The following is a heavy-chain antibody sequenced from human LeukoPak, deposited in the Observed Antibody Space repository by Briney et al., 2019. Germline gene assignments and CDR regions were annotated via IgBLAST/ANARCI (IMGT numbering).Heavy chain of an antibody. D-gene: IGHD3-22*01. CDR1: GFTFSSYA. CDR3: ARDRGLDP. J-gene: IGHJ5*02. V-gene: IGHV3-23*01. CDR2: ISGRGGTT. Sequence: QPGGSLRLSCAASGFTFSSYAMSWVRQAPGKGLEWVSSISGRGGTTDYADSVKGRFTISRDNSKNTLFLQMNSLRAEDTAVYYCARDRGLDPWGQGTLVTVTS.